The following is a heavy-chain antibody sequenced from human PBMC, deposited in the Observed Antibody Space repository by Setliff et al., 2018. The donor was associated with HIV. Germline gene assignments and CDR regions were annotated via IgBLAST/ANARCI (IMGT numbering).Heavy chain of an antibody. Sequence: PGGSLRLSCAASGFTFSAYRMNWVRQAPGKGLEWVSSISSSGNTRYYADSVKGRFTISRDNAKNSLYLQMNSLGAEDTAVYYCARPFDQWGQGALVTVSS. CDR1: GFTFSAYR. V-gene: IGHV3-48*01. J-gene: IGHJ4*02. CDR3: ARPFDQ. CDR2: ISSSGNTR.